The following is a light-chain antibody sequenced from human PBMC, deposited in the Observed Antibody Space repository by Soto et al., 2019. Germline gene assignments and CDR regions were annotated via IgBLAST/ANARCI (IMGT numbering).Light chain of an antibody. J-gene: IGLJ1*01. CDR2: DVS. V-gene: IGLV2-18*02. CDR1: SSDVGSSNG. CDR3: SSYTSSSTYV. Sequence: QYALTQPPSVSGSPGQSDTISCTGTSSDVGSSNGVSWYQQPPGTAPKLMIYDVSNRPSGVPDRFSGSKSGNTASLTISGLQAEDEADYYCSSYTSSSTYVFGTGTKLTVL.